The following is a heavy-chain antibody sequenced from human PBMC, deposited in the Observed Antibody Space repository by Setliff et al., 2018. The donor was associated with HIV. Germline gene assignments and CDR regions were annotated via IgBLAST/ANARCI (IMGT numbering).Heavy chain of an antibody. D-gene: IGHD3-3*01. J-gene: IGHJ4*02. CDR2: IHHTGYM. CDR3: ARAPHGGLNFDY. CDR1: GGPFSDHY. V-gene: IGHV4-34*01. Sequence: TLSLTCAVHGGPFSDHYWNWIRQPPGKGLEWIAEIHHTGYMNYNPSLKSRVTISRDTSKNQFSLKLSSVTAADTAVYYCARAPHGGLNFDYWGQGTLVTVSS.